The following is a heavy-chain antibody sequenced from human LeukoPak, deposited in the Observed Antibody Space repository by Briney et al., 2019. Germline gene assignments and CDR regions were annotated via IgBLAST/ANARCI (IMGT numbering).Heavy chain of an antibody. D-gene: IGHD6-25*01. CDR3: AKDEAAAGLNWFDP. V-gene: IGHV3-23*01. Sequence: GGSLRLSCAASGFTFSSYGMSWVRQAPGKGLEWVSVISGRGGGTYYADSVKGRFTISRDNSKNTLYLQMNSLRAEDTAVYYCAKDEAAAGLNWFDPWGQGILVTVSS. CDR2: ISGRGGGT. J-gene: IGHJ5*02. CDR1: GFTFSSYG.